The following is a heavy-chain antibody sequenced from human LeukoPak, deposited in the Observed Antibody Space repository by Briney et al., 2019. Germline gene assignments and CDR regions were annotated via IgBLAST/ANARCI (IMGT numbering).Heavy chain of an antibody. CDR1: GGSMSNYY. D-gene: IGHD5-12*01. Sequence: SETLSLTCTVSGGSMSNYYWSWIRQPPGKGLEWIGYIYYSGSANYNPSLKSRVTISVDTSKNQFSLKLNSVTAADTAVYYCARAAGYRFDYWGQGTLVTVSS. CDR2: IYYSGSA. V-gene: IGHV4-59*01. CDR3: ARAAGYRFDY. J-gene: IGHJ4*02.